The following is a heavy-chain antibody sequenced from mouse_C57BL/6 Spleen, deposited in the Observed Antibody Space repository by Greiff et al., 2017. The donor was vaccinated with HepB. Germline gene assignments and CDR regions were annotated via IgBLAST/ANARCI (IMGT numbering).Heavy chain of an antibody. CDR2: ISSGSSTI. J-gene: IGHJ1*03. D-gene: IGHD1-1*01. CDR1: GFTFSDYG. V-gene: IGHV5-17*01. CDR3: ARPYYGSSYDYFDV. Sequence: EVKLVESGGGLVKPGGSLKLSCAASGFTFSDYGMHWVRQAPEKGLEWVAYISSGSSTIYYADTVKGRFTISRDNAKNTLFLQMTSLRSEDTAMYYCARPYYGSSYDYFDVWGTGTTVTVSS.